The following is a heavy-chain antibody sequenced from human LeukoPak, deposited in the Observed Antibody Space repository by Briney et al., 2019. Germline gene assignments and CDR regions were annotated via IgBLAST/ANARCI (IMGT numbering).Heavy chain of an antibody. J-gene: IGHJ4*02. V-gene: IGHV3-30*02. Sequence: GGSLRLPCAASGFTFSGYDLHWVRQAPGKGLEWVAFIRYDGSNKYYADSVTGRFTISRDNSKNTLYLQMNSLRAEDTAVYYCASSVVGGLGLDYWGQGTLVTVSS. D-gene: IGHD1-26*01. CDR2: IRYDGSNK. CDR1: GFTFSGYD. CDR3: ASSVVGGLGLDY.